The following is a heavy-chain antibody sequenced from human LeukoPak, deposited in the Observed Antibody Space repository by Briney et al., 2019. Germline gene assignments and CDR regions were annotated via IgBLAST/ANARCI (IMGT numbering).Heavy chain of an antibody. V-gene: IGHV3-21*01. Sequence: KPGGSPRLSCAASGYTLCTYNMHWVRQAPRGGLEWVSSIVTGIGHLYFAHTVGGRFSISRDNAAKSLSLQIKSVRAAQTAVYCCAREFCGGGGCHGFNSWGQGTLVTVSS. CDR2: IVTGIGHL. CDR1: GYTLCTYN. CDR3: AREFCGGGGCHGFNS. D-gene: IGHD2-15*01. J-gene: IGHJ4*02.